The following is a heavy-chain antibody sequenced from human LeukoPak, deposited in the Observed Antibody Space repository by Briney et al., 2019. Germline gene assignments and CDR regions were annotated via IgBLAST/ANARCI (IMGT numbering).Heavy chain of an antibody. D-gene: IGHD6-13*01. J-gene: IGHJ5*02. Sequence: ASVKVSCKASGYTFSDYYVHWVRQAPGQGLEWMGIINPSGGSTSYAQKFQGRVTMTRDTSTSTVYMELSSLRSEDTAVYYCARDGTNYSSSGGGWFDPWGQGTLVTVSS. CDR3: ARDGTNYSSSGGGWFDP. CDR1: GYTFSDYY. V-gene: IGHV1-46*01. CDR2: INPSGGST.